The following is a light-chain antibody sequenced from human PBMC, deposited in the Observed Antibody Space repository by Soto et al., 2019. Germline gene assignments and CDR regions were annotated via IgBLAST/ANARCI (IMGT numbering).Light chain of an antibody. Sequence: DIQMTQSPSSLSASVGDRVTITCRAGQTVTDYLNWYQHKPGKAPKLLIYSASTLQSGVPSRFSGSGYAPDFTLTITSLQPEDVGTYYCHQTYSTPHTFGQGTK. CDR3: HQTYSTPHT. V-gene: IGKV1-39*01. CDR1: QTVTDY. CDR2: SAS. J-gene: IGKJ1*01.